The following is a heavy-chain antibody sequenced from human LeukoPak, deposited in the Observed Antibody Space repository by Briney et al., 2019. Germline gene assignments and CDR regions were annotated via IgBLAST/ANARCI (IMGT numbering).Heavy chain of an antibody. CDR2: IFFTGNT. V-gene: IGHV4-39*01. D-gene: IGHD2-21*01. Sequence: PSETLSLTCTVSGDSISSGNYYWDWIRPPPGKGLEWIGTIFFTGNTYYNPSLKNRVTISVDTSKNQFSLKLSSVTAADTAVYYCAGRIPGFFFDSWGQGTLVTVSS. CDR3: AGRIPGFFFDS. CDR1: GDSISSGNYY. J-gene: IGHJ4*02.